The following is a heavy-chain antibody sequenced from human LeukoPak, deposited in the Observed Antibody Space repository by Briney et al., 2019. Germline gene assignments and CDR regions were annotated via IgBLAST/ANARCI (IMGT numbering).Heavy chain of an antibody. CDR1: GGTFSSYA. D-gene: IGHD3-22*01. J-gene: IGHJ6*03. Sequence: SVKVSCTASGGTFSSYAISWVRQAPGQGLEWMGRIIPIFGTANNAQKFQGRVTITTDESTSTAYMELSSLRSEDTAVYYCATQTSFLVITTIPYYYFYMDVWGKGTTVTVSS. V-gene: IGHV1-69*05. CDR2: IIPIFGTA. CDR3: ATQTSFLVITTIPYYYFYMDV.